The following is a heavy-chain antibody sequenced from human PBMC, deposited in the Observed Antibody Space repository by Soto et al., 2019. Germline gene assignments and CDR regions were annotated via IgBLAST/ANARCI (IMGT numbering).Heavy chain of an antibody. CDR2: ISATGGIT. CDR3: AKDRLAGNFDY. V-gene: IGHV3-23*01. J-gene: IGHJ4*02. Sequence: GFLRLSCAASGLTFNNYTMNWVRQAPGKGLEWVATISATGGITYFADSVKGRFTISRDNSKNTLYLQMNGLRVEDTAVYYCAKDRLAGNFDYWGQGTQVTVSS. CDR1: GLTFNNYT.